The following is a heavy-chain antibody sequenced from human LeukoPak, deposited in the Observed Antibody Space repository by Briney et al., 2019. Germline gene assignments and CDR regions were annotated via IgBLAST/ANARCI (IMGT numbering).Heavy chain of an antibody. J-gene: IGHJ6*02. CDR3: ARKGITGNYYYYGMDV. CDR1: GYTFTSYY. CDR2: INPSGGST. D-gene: IGHD1-20*01. V-gene: IGHV1-46*01. Sequence: ASVKVSCKASGYTFTSYYMHWVRQAPGQGLEWMGIINPSGGSTSYAQKFQGRVTMTRNTSISTAYMELSSLRSEDTAVYYCARKGITGNYYYYGMDVWGQGTTVTVSS.